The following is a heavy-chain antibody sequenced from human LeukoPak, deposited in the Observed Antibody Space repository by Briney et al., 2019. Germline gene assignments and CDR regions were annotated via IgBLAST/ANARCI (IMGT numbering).Heavy chain of an antibody. CDR1: GGSLNSPNYY. J-gene: IGHJ5*02. D-gene: IGHD3-10*01. V-gene: IGHV4-39*01. CDR2: ISYSGTT. Sequence: PSETLSLTCIVSGGSLNSPNYYWGWIRQPPGKGLEWIATISYSGTTYYSPSLKSRLTISVDTSKNQFSLKLTSVTAADTAVYYCVRHDYYGSLNWFDPWGQGTLITVSS. CDR3: VRHDYYGSLNWFDP.